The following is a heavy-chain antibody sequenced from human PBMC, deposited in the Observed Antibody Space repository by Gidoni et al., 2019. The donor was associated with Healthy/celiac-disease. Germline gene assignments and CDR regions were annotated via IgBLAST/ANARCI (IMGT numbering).Heavy chain of an antibody. Sequence: EVQLVQSGAELKKPGWSLRLSWKGSGYSSTSYWISWLRQMPGKGLEWMGRIDPSDSYTNYSPSFQGHVTISADKSISTAYLQWSSLKAWDTAMYYCASEYYYDSSGYYWGWFDPWGQGTLVTVSS. CDR3: ASEYYYDSSGYYWGWFDP. V-gene: IGHV5-10-1*03. J-gene: IGHJ5*02. D-gene: IGHD3-22*01. CDR2: IDPSDSYT. CDR1: GYSSTSYW.